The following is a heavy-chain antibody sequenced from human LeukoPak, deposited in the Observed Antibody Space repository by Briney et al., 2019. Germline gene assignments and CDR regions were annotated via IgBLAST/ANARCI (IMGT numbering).Heavy chain of an antibody. Sequence: ASVKVSCKASGYTFTSYYMHWVRQAPGQGLEWMGWISAYNGNTNYAQKLQGRVTMTTDTSTSTAYMELRSLRSDDTAVYYCARDGLRSDAFDIWGQGTMVTVSS. D-gene: IGHD4-17*01. CDR3: ARDGLRSDAFDI. CDR2: ISAYNGNT. CDR1: GYTFTSYY. J-gene: IGHJ3*02. V-gene: IGHV1-18*04.